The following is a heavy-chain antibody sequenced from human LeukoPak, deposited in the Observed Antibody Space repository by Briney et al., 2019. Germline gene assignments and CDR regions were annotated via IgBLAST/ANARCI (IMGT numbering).Heavy chain of an antibody. CDR3: ANRALGYSSSSGFDY. J-gene: IGHJ4*02. D-gene: IGHD6-6*01. Sequence: PGGSLRLSCAASGFTFSSYAMSWVRQAPGKGLEWVSAISGSGGSTYYADSVKGRFTISRDNSKNTLYLQMNSLRAEDTAVYYCANRALGYSSSSGFDYWGQGTLVTVSS. V-gene: IGHV3-23*01. CDR1: GFTFSSYA. CDR2: ISGSGGST.